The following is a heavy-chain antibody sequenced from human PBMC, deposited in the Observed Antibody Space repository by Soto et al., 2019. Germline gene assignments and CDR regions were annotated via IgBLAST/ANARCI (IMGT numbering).Heavy chain of an antibody. V-gene: IGHV4-30-2*01. CDR1: GGSISSGAYS. J-gene: IGHJ4*02. D-gene: IGHD3-10*01. Sequence: QLQLQESGSGLVKPSQTLSLTCTVSGGSISSGAYSWGWIRQPPGKGLEWIGYIYNSGNTAYNSSLKNRVTISVDRSKIQFSLNLTSVIAADTAVYFCARVHWTGIVDYWGQGTLVTVSS. CDR2: IYNSGNT. CDR3: ARVHWTGIVDY.